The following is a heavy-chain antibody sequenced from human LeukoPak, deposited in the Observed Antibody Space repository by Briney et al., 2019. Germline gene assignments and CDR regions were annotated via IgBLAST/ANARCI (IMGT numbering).Heavy chain of an antibody. CDR2: MSGSDGST. CDR3: AKDWRIAAAGTPSDAFDV. CDR1: GFSFSSYG. Sequence: GGSLRLSCAASGFSFSSYGMNWVRQAPGKGLEWMSVMSGSDGSTYYVDSVKGRFTISRDNSKNTLFLQMNSLRAEDTAVYYCAKDWRIAAAGTPSDAFDVWGQGTMVTVSS. V-gene: IGHV3-23*01. D-gene: IGHD6-13*01. J-gene: IGHJ3*01.